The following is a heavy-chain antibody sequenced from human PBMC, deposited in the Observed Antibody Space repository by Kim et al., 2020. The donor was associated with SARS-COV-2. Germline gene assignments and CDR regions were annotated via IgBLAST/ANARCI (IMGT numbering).Heavy chain of an antibody. Sequence: SETLSLTCTVSRGSVSSGTYYWSWIRQPPGKGLEWIGYIYSSGSTNYNSSLKSRVTISVDTSKNLFSLKLTSVTAADTAMYFCARLGGNMMPIPWGQGTLVTVSS. V-gene: IGHV4-61*01. CDR1: RGSVSSGTYY. J-gene: IGHJ5*02. CDR2: IYSSGST. D-gene: IGHD3-16*01. CDR3: ARLGGNMMPIP.